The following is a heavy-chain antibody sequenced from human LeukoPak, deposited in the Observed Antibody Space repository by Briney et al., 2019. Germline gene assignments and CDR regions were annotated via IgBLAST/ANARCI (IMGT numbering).Heavy chain of an antibody. CDR3: ASKSYSGSYTFDY. Sequence: PSGTLSLTCAVSGGSISRSTWWSWVRQPPGKGLEWIGEIYHSGSANYNPSLKSRLTISVDKSRNQLSLILSSVTAADTAVYYCASKSYSGSYTFDYWGQGTLVTVSS. J-gene: IGHJ4*02. V-gene: IGHV4-4*02. CDR2: IYHSGSA. D-gene: IGHD1-26*01. CDR1: GGSISRSTW.